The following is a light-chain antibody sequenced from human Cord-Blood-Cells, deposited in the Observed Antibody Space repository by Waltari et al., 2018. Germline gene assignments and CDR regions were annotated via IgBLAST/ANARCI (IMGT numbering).Light chain of an antibody. CDR3: CSYAGSYTWV. J-gene: IGLJ3*02. V-gene: IGLV2-11*01. CDR2: DVS. Sequence: QSALTHPRSVSGSPGQSVTISCTGTSSDVGGYNYVSFYQQHPGKAPKRMIYDVSKRPSGVPDRFAGSKSGNTASLTISGLQAEDEADYYCCSYAGSYTWVFGGGTKLTVL. CDR1: SSDVGGYNY.